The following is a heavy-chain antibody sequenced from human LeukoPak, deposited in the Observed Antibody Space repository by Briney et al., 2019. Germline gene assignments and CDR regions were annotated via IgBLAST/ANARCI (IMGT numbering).Heavy chain of an antibody. CDR2: ISYDGSNK. V-gene: IGHV3-30*18. D-gene: IGHD3-22*01. CDR3: AKDLRYFDSSGPEY. J-gene: IGHJ4*02. Sequence: PGGSLRLSCAASGFTFSSYGMHWVRQAPGKGLEWVAVISYDGSNKYYADSVKGRFTISRDNSKNTLYLQMNSLRAEDTAVYYCAKDLRYFDSSGPEYRGQGTLVTVSS. CDR1: GFTFSSYG.